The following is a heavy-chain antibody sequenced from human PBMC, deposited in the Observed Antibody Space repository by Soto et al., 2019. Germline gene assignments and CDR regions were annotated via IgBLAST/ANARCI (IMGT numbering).Heavy chain of an antibody. V-gene: IGHV4-31*03. CDR2: IYYSGST. CDR3: ARGAGYYAFWSGSAKGPFGP. D-gene: IGHD3-3*01. CDR1: GGSISSGGYY. J-gene: IGHJ5*02. Sequence: SETLSLTCTVSGGSISSGGYYWSWIRQHPGKGLEWIGYIYYSGSTYYNPSLKSRVTISVDTSKNQFSLKLSSVTAADTAVYYCARGAGYYAFWSGSAKGPFGPLGQGTLVAV.